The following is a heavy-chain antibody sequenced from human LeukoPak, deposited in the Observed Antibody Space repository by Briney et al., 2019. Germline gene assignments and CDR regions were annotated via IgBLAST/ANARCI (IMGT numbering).Heavy chain of an antibody. V-gene: IGHV1-69*13. Sequence: SVKVSCKASGGTFSSYAISWVRQAPGQGLEWMGGIIPIFGTANYAQKFQGRVTITADESTSTAYMELRSLRSDDTAVYYCARGEVVPAALDYWGQGTLVTVSS. CDR2: IIPIFGTA. CDR1: GGTFSSYA. D-gene: IGHD2-2*01. J-gene: IGHJ4*02. CDR3: ARGEVVPAALDY.